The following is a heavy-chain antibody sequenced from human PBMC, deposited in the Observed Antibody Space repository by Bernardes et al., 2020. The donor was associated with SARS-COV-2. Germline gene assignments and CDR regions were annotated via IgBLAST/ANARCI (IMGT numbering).Heavy chain of an antibody. V-gene: IGHV2-26*01. D-gene: IGHD2-2*01. J-gene: IGHJ4*02. CDR1: LFSLSPARMG. CDR2: IFSNDEK. Sequence: SGHTLWKPPEPLTLTCPVSLFSLSPARMGVSWIRQPPGKALEWLAHIFSNDEKSYSTSLKSRLTISKDTSKSQVVLTMTNMDPVDTATYYCARGLRYCSSTSCYHYFDYWGQGTLVTVSS. CDR3: ARGLRYCSSTSCYHYFDY.